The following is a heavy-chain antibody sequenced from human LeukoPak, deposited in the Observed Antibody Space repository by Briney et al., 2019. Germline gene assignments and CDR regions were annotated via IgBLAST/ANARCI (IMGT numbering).Heavy chain of an antibody. J-gene: IGHJ4*02. CDR3: ANRNGFFDY. CDR2: INHSGST. Sequence: PSETLSLTCAVYGGSFSGYYWSWIRQPPGKGLEWIGEINHSGSTNYNPSLTSRVTISVDTSKNQFSLKLSSVTAADTAVYYCANRNGFFDYWGQGTLVTVSS. V-gene: IGHV4-34*01. D-gene: IGHD3-3*01. CDR1: GGSFSGYY.